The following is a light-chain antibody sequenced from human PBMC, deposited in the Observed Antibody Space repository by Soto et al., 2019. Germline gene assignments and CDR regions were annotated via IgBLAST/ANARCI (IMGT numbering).Light chain of an antibody. CDR2: GAS. J-gene: IGKJ1*01. CDR1: QSVSSN. Sequence: ELVLTQSPVTLSLSPGERATLSCRASQSVSSNLAWYQQKPGQAPRLLIYGASTRATGIPARFSGSGSGTEFTLTISSLQSEDCAVYYCQQYNNWPPTFGQGTKVDIK. V-gene: IGKV3-15*01. CDR3: QQYNNWPPT.